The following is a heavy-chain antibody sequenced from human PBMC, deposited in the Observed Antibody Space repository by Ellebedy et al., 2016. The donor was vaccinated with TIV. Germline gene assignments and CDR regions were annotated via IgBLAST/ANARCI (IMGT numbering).Heavy chain of an antibody. CDR1: GFTFNTYW. Sequence: GESLKISXAASGFTFNTYWMTWVRRAPGKGLEWVASINQDGSEKYFVDSVKGRFTLSRDNARNSLYLQMNSLRAGDTAVYSCARAAPHYDYWSGYHDSLFDYWGRGTLVSVSS. CDR2: INQDGSEK. CDR3: ARAAPHYDYWSGYHDSLFDY. J-gene: IGHJ4*02. D-gene: IGHD3-3*01. V-gene: IGHV3-7*01.